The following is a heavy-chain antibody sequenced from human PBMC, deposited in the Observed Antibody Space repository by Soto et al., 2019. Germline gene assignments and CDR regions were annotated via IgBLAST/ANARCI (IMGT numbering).Heavy chain of an antibody. CDR1: GGTFSSYT. D-gene: IGHD3-22*01. V-gene: IGHV1-69*02. CDR2: IIPILGIA. CDR3: AGLYDSGGYWFDR. J-gene: IGHJ5*02. Sequence: QVQLVQSGAEVKKPGSSVKVSCKASGGTFSSYTISWVRQAPGQGLEWMGRIIPILGIANYAQKFQGRVTITADKSTSTAYMGLSSLRSEDTAVYYCAGLYDSGGYWFDRWGQGSLVTVSS.